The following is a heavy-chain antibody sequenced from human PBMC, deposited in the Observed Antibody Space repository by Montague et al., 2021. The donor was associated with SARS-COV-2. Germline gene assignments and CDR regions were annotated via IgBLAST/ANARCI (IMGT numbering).Heavy chain of an antibody. CDR1: GFIFGNYC. J-gene: IGHJ6*03. CDR3: ARATLYMDV. CDR2: IKLDGSEE. Sequence: SLRLSFSASGFIFGNYCMSWVRQAPGKGLEWVANIKLDGSEEYYMDSVKGRFTVSRDNAKNSLYLQMNSLRAEDTAVYYCARATLYMDVWGKGTTVTVSS. V-gene: IGHV3-7*01.